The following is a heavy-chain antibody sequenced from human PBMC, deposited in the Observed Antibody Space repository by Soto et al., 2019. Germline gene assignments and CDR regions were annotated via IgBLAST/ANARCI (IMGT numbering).Heavy chain of an antibody. CDR2: IYYSGST. CDR3: ARRKAAQSDWFDP. CDR1: GGSISSSSYY. V-gene: IGHV4-39*07. J-gene: IGHJ5*02. Sequence: SETLSLTCTVSGGSISSSSYYWGWIRQPPGKGLEWIGSIYYSGSTNYNPSLKSRVTISVDTSKNQFSLKLSSVTAADTAVYYCARRKAAQSDWFDPWGQGTLVTVSS. D-gene: IGHD6-6*01.